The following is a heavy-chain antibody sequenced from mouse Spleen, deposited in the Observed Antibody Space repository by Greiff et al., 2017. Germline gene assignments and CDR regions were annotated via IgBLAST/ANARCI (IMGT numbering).Heavy chain of an antibody. J-gene: IGHJ1*01. CDR2: INSNGGST. CDR3: ARGGSHWYFDV. D-gene: IGHD3-1*01. CDR1: GFTFSSYA. V-gene: IGHV5-6-2*01. Sequence: EVKVVESGGGLVKPGGSLKLSCAASGFTFSSYAMSWVRQTPEKRLEWVAAINSNGGSTYYPDTVKDRFTISRDNAKNTLYLQMSSLRSEDTALYYCARGGSHWYFDVWGAGTTVTVSS.